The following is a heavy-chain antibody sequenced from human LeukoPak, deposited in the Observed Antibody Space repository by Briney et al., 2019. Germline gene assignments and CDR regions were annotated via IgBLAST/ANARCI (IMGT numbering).Heavy chain of an antibody. Sequence: GGSLRLSCGASGFTFSGYAMSWVRQAPGEGLQWVSAISGSGGSTYYADSVKGRFTISRDNSKNTLYLQMNSLRAEDTAVYYCTKIPWGGDYFDYWGQGTLVTVSS. V-gene: IGHV3-23*01. CDR3: TKIPWGGDYFDY. CDR2: ISGSGGST. J-gene: IGHJ4*02. D-gene: IGHD3-16*01. CDR1: GFTFSGYA.